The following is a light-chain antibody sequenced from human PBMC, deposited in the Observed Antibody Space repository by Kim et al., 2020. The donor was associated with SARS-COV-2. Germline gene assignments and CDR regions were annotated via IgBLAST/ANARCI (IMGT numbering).Light chain of an antibody. CDR3: QQYNTWPYT. CDR1: QSISSN. Sequence: SVAPGERATLSCRASQSISSNLAWYQQKPGQAPRLLIYGASTRATAIPARFSGSRSGTEFTLIISSLQSEDFAVYYCQQYNTWPYTFGQGTKLEI. CDR2: GAS. J-gene: IGKJ2*01. V-gene: IGKV3D-15*01.